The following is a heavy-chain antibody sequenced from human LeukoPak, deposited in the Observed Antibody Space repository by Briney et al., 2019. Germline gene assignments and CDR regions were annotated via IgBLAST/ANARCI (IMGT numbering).Heavy chain of an antibody. Sequence: GRSLRLSCAASGFTFSSYGMHWVRQVPGKGLEWVAVIWYNGSNKYYADSVKGRFTISRDNSKNTLYLQMNSLRAEDTAVYYCARDGGLSARITMVRGVYFDYWGQGTLVTVSS. D-gene: IGHD3-10*01. CDR1: GFTFSSYG. CDR2: IWYNGSNK. J-gene: IGHJ4*02. V-gene: IGHV3-33*01. CDR3: ARDGGLSARITMVRGVYFDY.